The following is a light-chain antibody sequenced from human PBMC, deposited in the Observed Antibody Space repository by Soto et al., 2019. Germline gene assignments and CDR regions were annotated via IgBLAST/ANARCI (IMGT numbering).Light chain of an antibody. CDR2: DAS. CDR1: QSVSSY. J-gene: IGKJ1*01. CDR3: QQRSNWPRT. Sequence: EIVLTQSPATLSLSPGERATLSCRASQSVSSYLAWYQQKPGQAPMLLIYDASNRATGIPARFSGSGSWTDFTLTISSLEPEDFAVYYCQQRSNWPRTFGQGTKVEIK. V-gene: IGKV3-11*01.